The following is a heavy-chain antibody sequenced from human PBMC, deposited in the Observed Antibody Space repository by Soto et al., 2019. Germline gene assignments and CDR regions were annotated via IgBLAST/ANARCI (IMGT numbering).Heavy chain of an antibody. V-gene: IGHV1-18*01. CDR3: ARSYSGYDSYYYGMDV. CDR2: ISAYNGNT. J-gene: IGHJ6*02. D-gene: IGHD5-12*01. Sequence: ASVKVSCKASGYTFTSYAMHWVRQAPGQGLEWMGWISAYNGNTNYAQKLQGRVTMTTDTSTSTAYMELRSLRSDDTAVYYCARSYSGYDSYYYGMDVWGQGTTVTVSS. CDR1: GYTFTSYA.